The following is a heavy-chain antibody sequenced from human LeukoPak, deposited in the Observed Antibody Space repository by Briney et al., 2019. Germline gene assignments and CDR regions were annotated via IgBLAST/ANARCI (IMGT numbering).Heavy chain of an antibody. CDR2: INPNSGGT. CDR3: ARTSIAALTNDY. CDR1: GYTFTSYG. J-gene: IGHJ4*02. D-gene: IGHD6-6*01. Sequence: GASVKVSCKASGYTFTSYGISWVRQAPGQGLEWMGWINPNSGGTNYAQKFQGRVTMTRDTSISTAYMELSRLRSDDTAVYYCARTSIAALTNDYWGQGTLVTVSS. V-gene: IGHV1-2*02.